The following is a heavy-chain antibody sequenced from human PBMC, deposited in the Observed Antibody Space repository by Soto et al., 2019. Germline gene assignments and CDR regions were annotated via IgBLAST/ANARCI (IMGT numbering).Heavy chain of an antibody. CDR2: IDYNGAT. J-gene: IGHJ4*02. D-gene: IGHD2-15*01. V-gene: IGHV4-39*01. CDR3: GKVLVGATGHTDSDS. Sequence: PSETLSHTCTVSGGSIYRSVYYGAWVRQPPGRVLDWIGNIDYNGATYSNPSLKSRVTISRDTSKNQFSLKLTSVTAADTALYYCGKVLVGATGHTDSDSWGPGTLVTVSS. CDR1: GGSIYRSVYY.